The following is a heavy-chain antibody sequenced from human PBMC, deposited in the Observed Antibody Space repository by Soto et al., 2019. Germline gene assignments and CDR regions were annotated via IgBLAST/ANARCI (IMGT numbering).Heavy chain of an antibody. Sequence: EVQLVESGGGLVQPGGSLRLSCAASGFTFSSYSMNWVRQAPGKGLEWVSYISSSSSTIYYADSVKGRFTISRDNAKNSLYLQMNSLRAEDTAVYYCARDPRGDYDFWSGYHHYYYYYYMDVWGKGTTVTVSS. D-gene: IGHD3-3*01. V-gene: IGHV3-48*01. J-gene: IGHJ6*03. CDR3: ARDPRGDYDFWSGYHHYYYYYYMDV. CDR2: ISSSSSTI. CDR1: GFTFSSYS.